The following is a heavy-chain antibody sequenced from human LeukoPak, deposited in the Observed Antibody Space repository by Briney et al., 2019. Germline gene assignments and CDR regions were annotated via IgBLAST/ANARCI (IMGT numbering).Heavy chain of an antibody. Sequence: SVKVSCKASGDTFSSYAISWVRQAPGQGLEWMGRIIPILGIANYAQKFQGRVTITADKSTSTAYMELSSLRSEDTAVYYCARPVVGDYGSNYYYGMDVWGQGTTVTVSS. D-gene: IGHD4-17*01. CDR2: IIPILGIA. J-gene: IGHJ6*02. CDR3: ARPVVGDYGSNYYYGMDV. CDR1: GDTFSSYA. V-gene: IGHV1-69*04.